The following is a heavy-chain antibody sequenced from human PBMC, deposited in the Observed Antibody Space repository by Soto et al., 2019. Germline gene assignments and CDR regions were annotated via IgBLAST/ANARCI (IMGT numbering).Heavy chain of an antibody. D-gene: IGHD3-3*01. Sequence: NPSETLSLTCTVSGGSISSGDYYWSWIRQPPGKGLEWIGYIYYSGSTYYNPSLKSRVTISVDTSKNQFSLKLSSVTAADTAVYYCARSPFTIFGVVITHNWFDPWGQGTLVTVSS. CDR2: IYYSGST. CDR1: GGSISSGDYY. V-gene: IGHV4-30-4*01. CDR3: ARSPFTIFGVVITHNWFDP. J-gene: IGHJ5*02.